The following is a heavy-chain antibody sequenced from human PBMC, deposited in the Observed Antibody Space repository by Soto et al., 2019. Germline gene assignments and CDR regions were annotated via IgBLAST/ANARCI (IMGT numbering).Heavy chain of an antibody. D-gene: IGHD3-22*01. Sequence: LRLSCAASGFTFSSYAMSWVRQAPGKGLEWVSLMSGDGVSTYYADSVKGRFTISRDNSKNTLYLQMNSLRAEDTAIYYCAKDISNGYYYFDYWGQGTLVTVSS. CDR1: GFTFSSYA. CDR2: MSGDGVST. CDR3: AKDISNGYYYFDY. V-gene: IGHV3-23*01. J-gene: IGHJ4*02.